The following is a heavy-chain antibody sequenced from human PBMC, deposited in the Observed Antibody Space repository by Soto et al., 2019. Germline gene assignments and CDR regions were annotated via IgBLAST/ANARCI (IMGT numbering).Heavy chain of an antibody. CDR2: INAGNGNK. Sequence: ASVKVSCKASGYTFTSYAMHWVRQAPGERLEWMGWINAGNGNKKYSQKFQGRVTITRDTSASTAYMELSSLRSEDTAVYYCARPYTGPMLEPALDDWGQGTLVTLSS. CDR3: ARPYTGPMLEPALDD. D-gene: IGHD1-1*01. V-gene: IGHV1-3*01. J-gene: IGHJ4*02. CDR1: GYTFTSYA.